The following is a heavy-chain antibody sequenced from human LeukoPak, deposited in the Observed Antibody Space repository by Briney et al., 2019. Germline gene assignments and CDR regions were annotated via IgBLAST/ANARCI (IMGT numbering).Heavy chain of an antibody. CDR2: INHSGST. CDR1: GGSFSGYY. CDR3: ARGPSAYGSGSYYN. Sequence: SETLSLTCAVYGGSFSGYYWSWIRQPPGKGLEWIGEINHSGSTNYNPSLKSRVTISVDTPKNQFSLKLSSVTAADTAVYYCARGPSAYGSGSYYNWGQGTLVTVSS. J-gene: IGHJ4*02. V-gene: IGHV4-34*01. D-gene: IGHD3-10*01.